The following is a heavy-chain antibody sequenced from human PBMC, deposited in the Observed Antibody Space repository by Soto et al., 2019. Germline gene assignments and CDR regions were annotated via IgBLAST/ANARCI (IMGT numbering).Heavy chain of an antibody. Sequence: SETLSLTCTVSGGSISSGDYYWSWIRQPPGNGLEWIGYIYYSGSTYYNPSLKSRVTISVDTSKNQFSLKLSSVTAADTVVYYCARDRVVVVAATGGNYYYGMDVWGQGTTVTVSS. J-gene: IGHJ6*02. CDR1: GGSISSGDYY. V-gene: IGHV4-30-4*01. CDR2: IYYSGST. D-gene: IGHD2-15*01. CDR3: ARDRVVVVAATGGNYYYGMDV.